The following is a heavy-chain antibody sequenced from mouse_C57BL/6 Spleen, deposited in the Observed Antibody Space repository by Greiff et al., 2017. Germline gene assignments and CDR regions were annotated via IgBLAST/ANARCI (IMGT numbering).Heavy chain of an antibody. CDR3: VRSSTVASFAY. CDR1: GFSFNTYA. V-gene: IGHV10-1*01. D-gene: IGHD1-1*01. J-gene: IGHJ3*01. CDR2: IRSKSNNYAT. Sequence: EVQGVESGGGLVQPKGSLKLSCAASGFSFNTYAMNWVRQAPGKGLEWVARIRSKSNNYATYYADSVKDRFTISRDDSESMLYLQMNNLKTEDTAMDYCVRSSTVASFAYWGQGTLVTVSA.